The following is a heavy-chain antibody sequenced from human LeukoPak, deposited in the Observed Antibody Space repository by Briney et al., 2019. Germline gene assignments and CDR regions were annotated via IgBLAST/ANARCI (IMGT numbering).Heavy chain of an antibody. CDR1: GFTFSSYA. CDR2: ISGSGGTT. D-gene: IGHD6-13*01. J-gene: IGHJ4*02. Sequence: GGSLRLSCAASGFTFSSYAMSWVRQAPGKGLEWVSAISGSGGTTYYADSMKGRFTISRDNSKNTLYLQMNSLRAEDTAVYYCAKESGYSSSWYYFDYWGQGTLVTVSS. V-gene: IGHV3-23*01. CDR3: AKESGYSSSWYYFDY.